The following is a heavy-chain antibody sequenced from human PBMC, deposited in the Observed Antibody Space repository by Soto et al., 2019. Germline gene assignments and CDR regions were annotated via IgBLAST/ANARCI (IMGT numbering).Heavy chain of an antibody. CDR3: AKFDSSGYPGAFDI. CDR1: GFTFDDYA. CDR2: ISWNSGSI. V-gene: IGHV3-9*01. D-gene: IGHD3-22*01. Sequence: GGSLRLSCAASGFTFDDYAMHWVRQAPGKGLEWVSGISWNSGSIGYADSVKGRFTIPRDNAKKSLYLQMNSLRAEDTALYYCAKFDSSGYPGAFDIWGQGTMVTV. J-gene: IGHJ3*02.